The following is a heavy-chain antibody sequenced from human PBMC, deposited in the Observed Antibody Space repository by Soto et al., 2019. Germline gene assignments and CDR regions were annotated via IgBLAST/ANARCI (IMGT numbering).Heavy chain of an antibody. J-gene: IGHJ4*02. CDR3: ARAPPESIREKSIAAAGPFFDY. Sequence: GGSLRLSCAASGFTFSSYSMNWVRQAPGKGLEWVSSISSSSSYIYYADSVKGRFTISRDNAKNSLYLQMNSLRAEDTAVYYCARAPPESIREKSIAAAGPFFDYWGQGTLVTVSS. CDR1: GFTFSSYS. V-gene: IGHV3-21*01. CDR2: ISSSSSYI. D-gene: IGHD6-13*01.